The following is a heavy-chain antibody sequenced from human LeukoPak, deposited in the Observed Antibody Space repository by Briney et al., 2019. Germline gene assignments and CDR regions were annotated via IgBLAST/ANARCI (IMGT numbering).Heavy chain of an antibody. V-gene: IGHV4-34*01. Sequence: SETLSLTCAVYGGSFSGYYWSWIRQPPGKGLEWIGEINHSGSTNYNPSLKSRVTISVDTSKNQFSLKLSSVTAADTALYYCARVVITSPRVDYWGQGTLVTVSS. CDR2: INHSGST. CDR1: GGSFSGYY. J-gene: IGHJ4*02. D-gene: IGHD3-16*01. CDR3: ARVVITSPRVDY.